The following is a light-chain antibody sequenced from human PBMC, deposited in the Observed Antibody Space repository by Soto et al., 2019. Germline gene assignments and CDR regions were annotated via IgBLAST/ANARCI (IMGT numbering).Light chain of an antibody. CDR2: AAS. J-gene: IGKJ2*01. CDR1: QSVSSNY. Sequence: EIVLTQSPGTLYLSPGERATLSCRASQSVSSNYLAWYQQKRGQAPRLLIYAASARATGIPDRFSGSGSGTDFTLTISRLEPEDVAVYFCQLYGSSPPRYTFGQGPKLEIK. V-gene: IGKV3-20*01. CDR3: QLYGSSPPRYT.